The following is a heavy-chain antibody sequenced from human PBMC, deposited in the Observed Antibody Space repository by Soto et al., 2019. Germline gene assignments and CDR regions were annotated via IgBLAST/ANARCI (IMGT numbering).Heavy chain of an antibody. Sequence: PGGSLRLSCAASGFTFSSYWMSWVRQAPGKGLEWVANIKQDGGEKYYVDSVKGRFTISRDNAKNSLYLQMNSLRAEDTAVYYCARDPILELRSYDAFDIWGQGTMVTVSS. CDR3: ARDPILELRSYDAFDI. V-gene: IGHV3-7*01. D-gene: IGHD1-7*01. CDR2: IKQDGGEK. CDR1: GFTFSSYW. J-gene: IGHJ3*02.